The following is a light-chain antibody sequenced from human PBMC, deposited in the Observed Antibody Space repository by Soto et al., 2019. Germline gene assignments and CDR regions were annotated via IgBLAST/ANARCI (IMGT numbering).Light chain of an antibody. Sequence: ATQMTQSPSSLSASVGDRVTITCRASQGIRNDLGWYQQKPGKAPKFLIYGASTLQSGVPSRFSGSGSGTDFTLTISSLQPEDFATYYCLHYPWTFGPGTKVEI. CDR2: GAS. V-gene: IGKV1-6*01. CDR1: QGIRND. J-gene: IGKJ1*01. CDR3: LHYPWT.